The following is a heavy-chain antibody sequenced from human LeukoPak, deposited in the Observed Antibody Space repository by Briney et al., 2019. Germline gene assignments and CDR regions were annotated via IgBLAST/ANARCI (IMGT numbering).Heavy chain of an antibody. CDR2: MNPNSGNT. CDR1: GYTFTSYD. CDR3: LLLWFGDPLDYFDY. J-gene: IGHJ4*02. D-gene: IGHD3-10*01. V-gene: IGHV1-8*01. Sequence: ASVKVSCKASGYTFTSYDINWVRQATGQGLEWMGWMNPNSGNTGYAQKFQGRVTMTRNTSISTAYMELSSLRSEDTAVYYCLLLWFGDPLDYFDYWGQGTLVTVSS.